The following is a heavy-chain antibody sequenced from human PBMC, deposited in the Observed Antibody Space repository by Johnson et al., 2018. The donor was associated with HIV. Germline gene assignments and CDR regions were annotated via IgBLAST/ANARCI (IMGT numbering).Heavy chain of an antibody. CDR3: SKDSIMITFGGIFDL. J-gene: IGHJ3*01. D-gene: IGHD3-16*01. CDR2: LQHDGTSK. V-gene: IGHV3-30*02. CDR1: GFTFSDYY. Sequence: VQLVESGGGVVQPGRSLRLSCAASGFTFSDYYMSWIRQAPGKGLEWVAFLQHDGTSKYYTDSVKGRFTISRDNSKNILYLQMNSLRPEDAAVYYCSKDSIMITFGGIFDLWGQGTMVTVSS.